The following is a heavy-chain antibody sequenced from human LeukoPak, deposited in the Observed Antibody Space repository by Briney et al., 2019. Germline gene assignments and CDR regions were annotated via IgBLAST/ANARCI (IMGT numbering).Heavy chain of an antibody. J-gene: IGHJ4*02. D-gene: IGHD1-26*01. CDR2: INAYNGYT. CDR3: ARDGEGATDFDY. Sequence: GASVKVSCKASRYTLTSYGISWVRQAPGQGLEWMGWINAYNGYTNYAQKFQGRVTMTTDTSTSTAYMELRSLRSDDTAVYYCARDGEGATDFDYWGQGTLVTVSS. V-gene: IGHV1-18*01. CDR1: RYTLTSYG.